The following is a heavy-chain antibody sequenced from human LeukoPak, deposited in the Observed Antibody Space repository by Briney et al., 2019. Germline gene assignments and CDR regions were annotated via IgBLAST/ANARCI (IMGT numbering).Heavy chain of an antibody. V-gene: IGHV1-2*04. CDR1: GYPFIPYY. CDR3: ARTGAVAGLHCFDS. J-gene: IGHJ4*02. CDR2: IHPKSGGT. Sequence: ASVKVSCKASGYPFIPYYLHWVRQAPGQGLEWMGWIHPKSGGTHYTQKFQGWVTMTRDTSITTGYLELRSLKFNDTAVYYCARTGAVAGLHCFDSWGQGTLVTVSS. D-gene: IGHD6-19*01.